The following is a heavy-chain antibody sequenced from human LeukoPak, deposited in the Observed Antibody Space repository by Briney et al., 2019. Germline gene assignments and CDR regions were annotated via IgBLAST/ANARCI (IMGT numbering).Heavy chain of an antibody. Sequence: GGSLRLSCAASGFTFSSYAMHWVRQAPGKGLEWVAVISYDGSNKYYADSVKGRFTISRDNSKNTLYLQMNSLRAEDTAVYYCAKARLLWFGGQPHFDYWGQGTLVTASS. D-gene: IGHD3-10*01. CDR1: GFTFSSYA. J-gene: IGHJ4*02. V-gene: IGHV3-30-3*01. CDR2: ISYDGSNK. CDR3: AKARLLWFGGQPHFDY.